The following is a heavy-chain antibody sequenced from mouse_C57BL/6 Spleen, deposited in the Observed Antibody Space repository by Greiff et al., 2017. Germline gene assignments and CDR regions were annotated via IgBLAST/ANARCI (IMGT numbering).Heavy chain of an antibody. V-gene: IGHV1-74*01. Sequence: QVQLQQPGPELVKPGASVKVSCKASGYTFTSYWMHWVKQRPGQGLEWIGRIHPSDSDTNYNQKFKGKATLTVDKSSSTAYMLLSSLTSEDSAVYYCAISLYYYGSSHWYFDFWGTGTTVTVSS. CDR1: GYTFTSYW. CDR3: AISLYYYGSSHWYFDF. CDR2: IHPSDSDT. J-gene: IGHJ1*03. D-gene: IGHD1-1*01.